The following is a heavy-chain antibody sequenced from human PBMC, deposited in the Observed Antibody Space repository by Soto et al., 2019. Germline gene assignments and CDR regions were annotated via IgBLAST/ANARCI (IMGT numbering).Heavy chain of an antibody. J-gene: IGHJ5*02. CDR3: ARDAARVCSGGSCYSPRRGSFDP. CDR1: GGSISSGGYY. Sequence: QVQLQESGPGLVKPSQTLSLTCTVSGGSISSGGYYWSWIRQHPGKGLEWIGYIYYSGSTYYNPSPKSRVTISVDTSKNQFSLKLSSVTAADTAVYYCARDAARVCSGGSCYSPRRGSFDPWGQGTLVTVSS. D-gene: IGHD2-15*01. CDR2: IYYSGST. V-gene: IGHV4-31*03.